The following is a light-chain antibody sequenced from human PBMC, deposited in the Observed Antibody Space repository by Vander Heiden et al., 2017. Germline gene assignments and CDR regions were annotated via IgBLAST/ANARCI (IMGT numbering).Light chain of an antibody. CDR2: QDR. V-gene: IGLV3-1*01. CDR1: KLGDKY. Sequence: SYELTQPPSVSVSPGQTASITCSGDKLGDKYACWYQQKPGQSPVLVIYQDRKRPSWIPERFSGSNSGTTATLTISGTQAVDDAYYYCQAWDSSTVVFGGGTKLTVL. CDR3: QAWDSSTVV. J-gene: IGLJ2*01.